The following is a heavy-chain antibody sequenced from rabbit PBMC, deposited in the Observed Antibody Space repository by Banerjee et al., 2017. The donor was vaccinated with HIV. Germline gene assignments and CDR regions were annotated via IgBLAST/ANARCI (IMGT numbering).Heavy chain of an antibody. V-gene: IGHV1S45*01. D-gene: IGHD7-1*01. CDR3: ARDLWYPLNL. Sequence: QEQLEESGGDLVKPEGSLTLTCKASGFDFSDKYVMCWVRQAPGKGLEWIACINTNSGSTQYANRAKGRFTISKISSTTVTLQMTSLTAADTAIYFCARDLWYPLNLWGQGTLVTVS. CDR2: INTNSGST. J-gene: IGHJ3*01. CDR1: GFDFSDKYV.